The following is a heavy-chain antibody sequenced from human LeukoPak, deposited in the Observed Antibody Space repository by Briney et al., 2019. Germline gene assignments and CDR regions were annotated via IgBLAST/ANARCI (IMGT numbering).Heavy chain of an antibody. V-gene: IGHV3-48*01. Sequence: PGGSLRLSCAASGFTFSSYSMNWVRQAPGKGLEWVSYISSSSTTIYYADSVKGRFTISRDNAKNSLYLQMNSLRAEDTAVYYCAKQIPSLYGSGPTPLNIWGQGTMVTVSS. D-gene: IGHD3-10*01. CDR3: AKQIPSLYGSGPTPLNI. CDR1: GFTFSSYS. CDR2: ISSSSTTI. J-gene: IGHJ3*02.